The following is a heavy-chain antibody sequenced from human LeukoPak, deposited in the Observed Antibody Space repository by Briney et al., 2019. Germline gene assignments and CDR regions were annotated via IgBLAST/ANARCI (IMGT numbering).Heavy chain of an antibody. Sequence: GSLRLSCAASGFTFSSYAIHWVRQAPGKGLEFVSAINRYGDSTYYANSVKGRFTISRDDSKNTVYLQMNSLRAEDTAVYYCAKGGVWFGNSNPWGQGTLVTVSS. CDR1: GFTFSSYA. V-gene: IGHV3-64*01. D-gene: IGHD3-10*01. CDR3: AKGGVWFGNSNP. J-gene: IGHJ5*02. CDR2: INRYGDST.